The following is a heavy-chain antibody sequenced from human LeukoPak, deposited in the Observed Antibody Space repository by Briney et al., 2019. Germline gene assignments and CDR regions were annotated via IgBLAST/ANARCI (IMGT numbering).Heavy chain of an antibody. J-gene: IGHJ5*02. CDR3: ARVDTDSAP. D-gene: IGHD3/OR15-3a*01. CDR2: MNPNSGNT. V-gene: IGHV1-8*01. Sequence: ASVTVSCKASGYTFTSYDINWVRQAPGQGLEWMGWMNPNSGNTGYAHKFQGRVTMTRHPSISTAHMQLTSLRSEATAVDYCARVDTDSAPWGEGRQLSVSS. CDR1: GYTFTSYD.